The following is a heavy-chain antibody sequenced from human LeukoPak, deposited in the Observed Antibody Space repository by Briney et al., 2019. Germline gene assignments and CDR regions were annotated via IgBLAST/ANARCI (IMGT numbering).Heavy chain of an antibody. CDR1: GYTFTNYY. V-gene: IGHV1-2*02. D-gene: IGHD3-3*01. J-gene: IGHJ4*02. CDR3: ARGGSGLSY. CDR2: IDPNTGGT. Sequence: GASVKVSCKASGYTFTNYYIYWVRQAPGQGLEWMGWIDPNTGGTNYAQKFQGRVTMTRETTISTAYMELTRLTSDDTAFYFCARGGSGLSYWGQGTLVTVSS.